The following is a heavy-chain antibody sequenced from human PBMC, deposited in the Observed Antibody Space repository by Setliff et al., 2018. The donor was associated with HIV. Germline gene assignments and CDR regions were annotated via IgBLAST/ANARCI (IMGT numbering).Heavy chain of an antibody. CDR3: TRDGGGDYGVYAPDY. J-gene: IGHJ4*02. CDR2: VRGIAYGGTT. CDR1: GFTFSSYA. D-gene: IGHD4-17*01. Sequence: GESLKISCAASGFTFSSYAMSWVRQAPGRGLEWVGLVRGIAYGGTTEYAASVRGRFTISRDDSKNIAYLQMNSLKTEDTAVYFCTRDGGGDYGVYAPDYWGQGTLVTVSS. V-gene: IGHV3-49*04.